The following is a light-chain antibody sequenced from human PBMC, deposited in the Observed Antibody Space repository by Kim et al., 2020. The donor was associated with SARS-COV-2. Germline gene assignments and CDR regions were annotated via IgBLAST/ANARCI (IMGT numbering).Light chain of an antibody. CDR1: IDSW. CDR3: QQYHSFSYT. CDR2: KAS. V-gene: IGKV1-5*03. Sequence: IDSWLAWYQQKPGKAPNVLIYKASNLESGVPSRFGGSGSGTEFTLTISNLQPDDSATYFCQQYHSFSYTFGQGTKLEI. J-gene: IGKJ2*01.